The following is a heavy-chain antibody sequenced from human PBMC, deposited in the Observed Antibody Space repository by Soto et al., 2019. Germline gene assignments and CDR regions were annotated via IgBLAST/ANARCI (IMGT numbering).Heavy chain of an antibody. Sequence: QVQLQESGPGLVKPSGTLSLTCAVSGGSISSSNWWSWVRQPPGKGLEWIGEIYHSGSTNYNPSLKSRVPISVDKSKNQCSLTLSSVTAADTAVYYCARVKVGGLGELSALDYWGQGTLVTVSS. V-gene: IGHV4-4*02. CDR3: ARVKVGGLGELSALDY. CDR2: IYHSGST. D-gene: IGHD3-16*02. J-gene: IGHJ4*02. CDR1: GGSISSSNW.